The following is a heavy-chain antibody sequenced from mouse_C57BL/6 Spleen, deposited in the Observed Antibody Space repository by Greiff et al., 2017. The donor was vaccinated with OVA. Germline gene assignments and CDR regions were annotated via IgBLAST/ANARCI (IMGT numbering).Heavy chain of an antibody. CDR2: IYPYNGVS. CDR1: GYSFTGYY. V-gene: IGHV1-31*01. J-gene: IGHJ1*03. D-gene: IGHD1-1*01. Sequence: VQLQQSGPELVKPGASVKISCKASGYSFTGYYMHWVKQSHGNILDWIGYIYPYNGVSSYNQKFKGKATLTVDKSSSTAYMELRRLTSEDSAVYYCTRGGTTVVASGWYFDVWGTGTTVTVSS. CDR3: TRGGTTVVASGWYFDV.